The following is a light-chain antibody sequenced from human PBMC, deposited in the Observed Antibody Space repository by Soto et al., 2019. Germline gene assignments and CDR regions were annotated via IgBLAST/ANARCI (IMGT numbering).Light chain of an antibody. CDR2: DAY. CDR1: QDISIY. CDR3: QQYNNLPS. V-gene: IGKV1-33*01. J-gene: IGKJ3*01. Sequence: DIQMTQSPSSLSASEGARFTITGRASQDISIYLNWYQQKPGKAPKLLIYDAYNLEIGVPSRFSGSGSGTDFSLTINSLQPEDVATYVCQQYNNLPSFGPGTKVDIK.